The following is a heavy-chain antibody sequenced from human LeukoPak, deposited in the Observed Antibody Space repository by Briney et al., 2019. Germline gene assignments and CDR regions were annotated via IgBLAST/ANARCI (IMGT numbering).Heavy chain of an antibody. J-gene: IGHJ4*02. D-gene: IGHD4-17*01. V-gene: IGHV4-39*01. CDR3: ASTYYGDYVLSYYFDY. Sequence: SETLSLTCTVSGGSISSSSYYWGWLRQPPGKGLEWIGSIYYSGSTYYNPSLKSRVTISVDTSKNQFSLKLSSVTAADTAVYYCASTYYGDYVLSYYFDYWGQGTLVTVSS. CDR1: GGSISSSSYY. CDR2: IYYSGST.